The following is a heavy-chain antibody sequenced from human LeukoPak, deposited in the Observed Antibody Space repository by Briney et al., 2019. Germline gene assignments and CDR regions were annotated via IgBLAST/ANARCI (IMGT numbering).Heavy chain of an antibody. V-gene: IGHV1-69*05. CDR3: AGGGTKDFWSGIDY. CDR1: GYTFTSYG. CDR2: IIPIFGTA. Sequence: GASVKVSCKASGYTFTSYGISWVRQAPGQGLEWMGGIIPIFGTANYTQKFQGRVTITTDESTSTAYMELSSLRSEDTAVYYCAGGGTKDFWSGIDYWGQGTLVTVSS. D-gene: IGHD3-3*01. J-gene: IGHJ4*02.